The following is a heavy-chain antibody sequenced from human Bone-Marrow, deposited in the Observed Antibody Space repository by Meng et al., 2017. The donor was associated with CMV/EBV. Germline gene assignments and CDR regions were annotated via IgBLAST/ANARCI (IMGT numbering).Heavy chain of an antibody. V-gene: IGHV3-74*01. Sequence: GGSLRLSCAASGITFSSYWMHWVRQAPGKGLVWVSGINGDGTSTTYADSVKGRFTISRENAKNSLYLQMNSLRAGDTAVYYCAREVSNAFDIWGQGTMVTVSS. CDR3: AREVSNAFDI. J-gene: IGHJ3*02. D-gene: IGHD2-8*01. CDR2: INGDGTST. CDR1: GITFSSYW.